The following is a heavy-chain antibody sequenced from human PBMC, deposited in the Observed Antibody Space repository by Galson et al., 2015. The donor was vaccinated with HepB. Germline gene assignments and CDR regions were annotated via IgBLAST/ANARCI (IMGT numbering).Heavy chain of an antibody. J-gene: IGHJ6*02. D-gene: IGHD6-19*01. CDR3: ARDLVAVAGTSNGMDV. CDR1: GFTFSSYS. CDR2: ISSSSSYI. V-gene: IGHV3-21*01. Sequence: SLRLSCAASGFTFSSYSMNWVRQAPGKGLEWVSSISSSSSYIYYADSVKGRFTISRDNAKNSLYLQMNSLRAEDTAVYYCARDLVAVAGTSNGMDVWGQGTTVTVSS.